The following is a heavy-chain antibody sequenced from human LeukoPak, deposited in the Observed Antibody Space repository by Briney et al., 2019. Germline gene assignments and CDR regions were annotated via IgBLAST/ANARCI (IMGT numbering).Heavy chain of an antibody. CDR1: GYSMSSGYY. CDR3: ARDYGYYGSGSLTKYYYYYYMDV. V-gene: IGHV4-38-2*02. Sequence: PSETLSLTCTVSGYSMSSGYYWGWIRQPPERGLEWIGSMYHTGSTYYNPSLKSRVTISVDTSKNQFYLKLTSVTAADAAVYYCARDYGYYGSGSLTKYYYYYYMDVWGKGTTVTISS. CDR2: MYHTGST. J-gene: IGHJ6*03. D-gene: IGHD3-10*01.